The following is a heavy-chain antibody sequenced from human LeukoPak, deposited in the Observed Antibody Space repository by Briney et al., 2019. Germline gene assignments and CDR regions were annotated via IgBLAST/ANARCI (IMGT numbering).Heavy chain of an antibody. J-gene: IGHJ6*03. CDR3: ARSRLTIDYYYYYMDV. V-gene: IGHV5-51*01. CDR1: GYSFTSYW. D-gene: IGHD5-24*01. Sequence: GESLKISCKGSGYSFTSYWIGWVRQMPGKGLEWVGIIYPGDSDTRYSPSFQGQVTISADKSISTAYLQWSSLKASDTAMYYCARSRLTIDYYYYYMDVWGKGTTVTVSS. CDR2: IYPGDSDT.